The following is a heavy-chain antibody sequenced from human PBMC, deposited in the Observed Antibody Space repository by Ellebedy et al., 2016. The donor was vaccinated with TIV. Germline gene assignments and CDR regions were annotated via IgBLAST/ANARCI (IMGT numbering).Heavy chain of an antibody. Sequence: GESLKISXAASGFTFSSYSMNWVRQAPGKGLEWVSSISSGSGYIYYADSVKGRFTISRDNAKNSLYLQMNSLTAEDTAVYYCTRDDGDNDDSFDIWGQGTMVTVSS. J-gene: IGHJ3*02. D-gene: IGHD5-24*01. V-gene: IGHV3-21*01. CDR1: GFTFSSYS. CDR2: ISSGSGYI. CDR3: TRDDGDNDDSFDI.